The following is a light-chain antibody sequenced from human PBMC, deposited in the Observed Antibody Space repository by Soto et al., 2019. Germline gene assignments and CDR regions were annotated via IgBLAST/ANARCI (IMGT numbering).Light chain of an antibody. CDR3: QSYGSSISVLSV. Sequence: QSALTQPPSVSDAPGQRVTISCTGIRSNIGAGYDVHWYQQLPGTAPKPLIYHNNDRPSEFPDRFCGYKSGTSACLAITGLEAEDEIDYYCQSYGSSISVLSVLGTGTRGT. V-gene: IGLV1-40*01. J-gene: IGLJ1*01. CDR1: RSNIGAGYD. CDR2: HNN.